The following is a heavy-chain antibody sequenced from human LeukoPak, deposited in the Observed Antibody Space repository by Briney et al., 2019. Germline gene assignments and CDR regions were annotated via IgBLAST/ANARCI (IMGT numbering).Heavy chain of an antibody. CDR3: ARGAGEDWYFDL. Sequence: PGGSLRLSCAASRFTFSSYWMHWVRQAPGKGLVWVSRINSDGSSTSYADSVKGRFTISRDNAKNTLYLQMNSLRAEDTAVYYCARGAGEDWYFDLWGRGTLVTVSS. D-gene: IGHD7-27*01. CDR2: INSDGSST. CDR1: RFTFSSYW. J-gene: IGHJ2*01. V-gene: IGHV3-74*01.